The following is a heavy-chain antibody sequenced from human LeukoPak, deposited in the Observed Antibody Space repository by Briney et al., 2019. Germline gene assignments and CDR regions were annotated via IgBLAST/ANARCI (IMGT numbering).Heavy chain of an antibody. CDR2: IKQDGTEK. Sequence: SGGSLRLSCAASGFTFSTYWMSWVRQAPGKGLEWVAVIKQDGTEKYYVDSVKGRFTISRDNSKNTLYLQMNSLRAEDTAVYYCATTSSSWYSGLYGGLFYWGQGTLVTVSS. D-gene: IGHD6-13*01. J-gene: IGHJ4*02. CDR1: GFTFSTYW. V-gene: IGHV3-7*03. CDR3: ATTSSSWYSGLYGGLFY.